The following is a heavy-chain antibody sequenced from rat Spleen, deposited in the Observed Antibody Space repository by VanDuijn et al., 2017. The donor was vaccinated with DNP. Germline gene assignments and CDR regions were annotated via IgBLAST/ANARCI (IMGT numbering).Heavy chain of an antibody. CDR3: ARFPPGYNSYRDWHLDF. CDR1: GFSLTSYG. CDR2: IWSGGSR. Sequence: QVQLKESGPGLVQPSQTLSLTCTVSGFSLTSYGVSWVRQAPGKGLEWIGAIWSGGSRDYNSALKSRLTISRDTSKSQVFLKMNSLQTEDTAMYSCARFPPGYNSYRDWHLDFWGPGTMVTVSS. V-gene: IGHV2-16*01. J-gene: IGHJ1*01. D-gene: IGHD1-4*01.